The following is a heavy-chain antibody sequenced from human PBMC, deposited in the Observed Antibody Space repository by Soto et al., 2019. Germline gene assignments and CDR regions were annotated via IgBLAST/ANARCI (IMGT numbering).Heavy chain of an antibody. J-gene: IGHJ4*02. CDR3: ARGTLVLLEVLDN. D-gene: IGHD2-8*01. CDR1: GFTFSDHY. CDR2: ISSSGSAM. V-gene: IGHV3-11*01. Sequence: GGSLRLSCAASGFTFSDHYMSWIRQAPGKGLEWVSYISSSGSAMRYADSVKGRFTVSRDNAKNSLYLQMNSLRAEDTAVYYCARGTLVLLEVLDNWGQGTLVTVSS.